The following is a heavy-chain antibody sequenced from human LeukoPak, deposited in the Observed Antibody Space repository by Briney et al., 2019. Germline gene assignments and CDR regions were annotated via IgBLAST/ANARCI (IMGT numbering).Heavy chain of an antibody. Sequence: GGSLRLSCAASGFTFSSYWMTWVRQAPGKGLEWVASINEDGSEKHYVDSVEGRFSISRDNPKSALYLQMSTLSAEDTAVYYCARDPGRRFDYWGQGTLVTVSS. J-gene: IGHJ4*02. CDR2: INEDGSEK. CDR1: GFTFSSYW. CDR3: ARDPGRRFDY. V-gene: IGHV3-7*01.